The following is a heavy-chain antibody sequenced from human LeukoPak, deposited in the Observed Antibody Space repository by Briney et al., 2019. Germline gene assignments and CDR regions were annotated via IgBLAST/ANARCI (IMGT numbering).Heavy chain of an antibody. J-gene: IGHJ4*02. CDR3: ARQFRDSSGYYSYYFDY. V-gene: IGHV5-51*01. D-gene: IGHD3-22*01. CDR1: GXSFTTYW. CDR2: IYPGDSDT. Sequence: GESLKISFKGSGXSFTTYWIGWVRQMPGRGLEWMGIIYPGDSDTRYSPSFQGQVTISADKSISTAYLQWSSLKASDTAMYYCARQFRDSSGYYSYYFDYWGQGTLVTVSS.